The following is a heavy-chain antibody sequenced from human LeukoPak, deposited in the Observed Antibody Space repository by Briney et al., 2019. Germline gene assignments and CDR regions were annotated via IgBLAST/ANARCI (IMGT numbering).Heavy chain of an antibody. CDR1: GYTFTGYY. CDR3: ARSWRYCSGGSCYPIDY. Sequence: ASVKVSCKASGYTFTGYYMHWVRQAPGQGLEWMGWINPNSGGTNYAQKFQGRVTMTRDTSINTAYMELSRLRSDDTAVYYCARSWRYCSGGSCYPIDYWGQGTQVTVSS. D-gene: IGHD2-15*01. J-gene: IGHJ4*02. V-gene: IGHV1-2*02. CDR2: INPNSGGT.